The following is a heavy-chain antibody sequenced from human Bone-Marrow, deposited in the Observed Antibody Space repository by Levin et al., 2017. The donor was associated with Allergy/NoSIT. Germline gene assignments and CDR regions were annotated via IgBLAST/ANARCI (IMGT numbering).Heavy chain of an antibody. J-gene: IGHJ3*02. D-gene: IGHD2-15*01. CDR2: IGTAGDT. V-gene: IGHV3-13*04. CDR3: ARERARYCSGGSCYSGAFDI. CDR1: GFTFSSYD. Sequence: PGESLKISCAASGFTFSSYDMHWVRQATGKGLEWVSAIGTAGDTYYPGSVKGRFTISRENAKNSLYLQMNSLRAGDTAVYYCARERARYCSGGSCYSGAFDIWGQGTMVTVSS.